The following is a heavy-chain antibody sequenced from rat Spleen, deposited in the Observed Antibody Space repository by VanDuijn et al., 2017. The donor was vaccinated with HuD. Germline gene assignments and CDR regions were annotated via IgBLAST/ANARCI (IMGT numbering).Heavy chain of an antibody. CDR2: INNAGST. Sequence: EVQLQESGPGLVKPSQSLSLTCSVTGYSITSGYGWNWIRKFPGNKLEWMGYINNAGSTKYNPPLQSQISITRDTSKKQFFLQLTSVTTEDTATYYCARSFSYVMDAWGQGASVTVSS. J-gene: IGHJ4*01. CDR3: ARSFSYVMDA. V-gene: IGHV3-3*01. CDR1: GYSITSGYG.